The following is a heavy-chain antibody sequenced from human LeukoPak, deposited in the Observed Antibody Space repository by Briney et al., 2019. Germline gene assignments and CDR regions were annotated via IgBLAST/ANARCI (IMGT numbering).Heavy chain of an antibody. D-gene: IGHD1-1*01. CDR2: IFYSGST. V-gene: IGHV4-39*07. Sequence: SETLSLTCTVSGGSISTSSYYWGWVRQPPGKGLEWIGNIFYSGSTYYSPSLKSRVTISLDTSKNQFSLKLSSVTAADTAVYYCYNWNDVSLGAFDIWGQGTMVTVSS. J-gene: IGHJ3*02. CDR3: YNWNDVSLGAFDI. CDR1: GGSISTSSYY.